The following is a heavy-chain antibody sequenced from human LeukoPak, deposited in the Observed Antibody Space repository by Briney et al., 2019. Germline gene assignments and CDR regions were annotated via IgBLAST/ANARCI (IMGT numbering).Heavy chain of an antibody. J-gene: IGHJ1*01. CDR2: IIPIFGTA. Sequence: ASVKVSCKASGGTFSSYAISWVRQAPGQGLEWMGGIIPIFGTANYAQKFQGRVTITADESTSTAYMELSSLRSEDTAVYYCARVAAGIGFFQHWGQGTLVTVSS. V-gene: IGHV1-69*13. D-gene: IGHD6-13*01. CDR3: ARVAAGIGFFQH. CDR1: GGTFSSYA.